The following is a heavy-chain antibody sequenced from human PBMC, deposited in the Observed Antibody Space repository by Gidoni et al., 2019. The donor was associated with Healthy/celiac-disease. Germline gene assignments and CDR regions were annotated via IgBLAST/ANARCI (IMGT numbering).Heavy chain of an antibody. J-gene: IGHJ4*02. Sequence: QVQLVQSGAEVKKHGSSVKVSCKDSGGTFSSYALSWVRQAPGQGLEWMGGIIPIFGTANYAQKFQGRVTITADESTSTAYMELSSLRSEDTAVYYGASKLRYYYDSSGYYPLYYFDYWGQGTLVTVSS. D-gene: IGHD3-22*01. CDR3: ASKLRYYYDSSGYYPLYYFDY. CDR1: GGTFSSYA. CDR2: IIPIFGTA. V-gene: IGHV1-69*01.